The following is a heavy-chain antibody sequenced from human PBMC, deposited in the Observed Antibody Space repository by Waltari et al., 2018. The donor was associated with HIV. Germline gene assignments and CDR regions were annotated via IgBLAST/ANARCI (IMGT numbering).Heavy chain of an antibody. J-gene: IGHJ4*02. CDR3: ARTPYDTSGYCFDY. CDR2: VWYDGNNK. Sequence: QVQLVEAGGGVVQPGRSLRLSCTAPGFISSSSGMHWVRQAPGKGLEWVAVVWYDGNNKYYADSVKGRFTISRDNSKNTLYLQMNNLRVEDTAVYYCARTPYDTSGYCFDYWGQGTLVTVSS. V-gene: IGHV3-33*01. CDR1: GFISSSSG. D-gene: IGHD3-22*01.